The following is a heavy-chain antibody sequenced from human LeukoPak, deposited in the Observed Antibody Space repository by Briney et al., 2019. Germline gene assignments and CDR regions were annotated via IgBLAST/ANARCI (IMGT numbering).Heavy chain of an antibody. CDR1: GGSISSSSYY. V-gene: IGHV4-39*01. CDR3: ARRPYTSGWYYYFDY. Sequence: SETLSLTCTVSGGSISSSSYYWGWIRQPPGKGLEWIGSIYYSGSTYYNPSLKSRVTISVDTSKNQFSLRLSSVTAADTAVYYCARRPYTSGWYYYFDYWGQGTLVTVPS. J-gene: IGHJ4*02. D-gene: IGHD6-19*01. CDR2: IYYSGST.